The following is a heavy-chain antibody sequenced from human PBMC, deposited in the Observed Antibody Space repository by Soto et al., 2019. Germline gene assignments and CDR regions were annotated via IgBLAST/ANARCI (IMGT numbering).Heavy chain of an antibody. V-gene: IGHV3-33*01. J-gene: IGHJ4*02. Sequence: AGGSLRLSCAASGFTFSSYGMHWVRQAPGKGLEWVAVIWYDGSNKYYADSVKGRFTISRDNSKNTLYLQMNSLRAEDTAVYYCARGPFGVVISFLDYWGQGTLVTVSS. D-gene: IGHD3-3*01. CDR3: ARGPFGVVISFLDY. CDR1: GFTFSSYG. CDR2: IWYDGSNK.